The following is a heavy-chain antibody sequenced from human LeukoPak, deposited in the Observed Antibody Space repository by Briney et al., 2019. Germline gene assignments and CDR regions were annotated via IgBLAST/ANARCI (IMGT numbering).Heavy chain of an antibody. CDR3: ASRYCSSTSCYIPDV. J-gene: IGHJ6*04. V-gene: IGHV4-30-4*08. CDR2: IYYSGST. CDR1: GGSISSSSYY. Sequence: SSETLSLTCTVSGGSISSSSYYWSWIRQPPGKGLEWIGYIYYSGSTYYNPSLKSRVTISVDTSKNQFSLKLSSVTAADTAVYYCASRYCSSTSCYIPDVWGKGTTVTVSS. D-gene: IGHD2-2*02.